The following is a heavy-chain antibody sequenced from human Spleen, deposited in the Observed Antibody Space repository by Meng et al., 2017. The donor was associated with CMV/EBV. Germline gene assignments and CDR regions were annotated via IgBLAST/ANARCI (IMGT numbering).Heavy chain of an antibody. Sequence: ASVKVSCKASGYNFTGYYIHWVRQAPGQGLEWMGIINPSGGSTTYAQKFQGRVTMTRDTSTSTVYMELSSLRSEDTALYYCARVAVRFIVATKLIADESPLFRPNDMDVWGQGTTVTVSS. J-gene: IGHJ6*02. CDR2: INPSGGST. D-gene: IGHD5-12*01. V-gene: IGHV1-46*01. CDR1: GYNFTGYY. CDR3: ARVAVRFIVATKLIADESPLFRPNDMDV.